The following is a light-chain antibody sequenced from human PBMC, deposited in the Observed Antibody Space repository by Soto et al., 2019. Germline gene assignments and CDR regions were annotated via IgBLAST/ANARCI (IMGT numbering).Light chain of an antibody. Sequence: QLVLTQPPSASGTPGQRVAISCSGSRSNIGSNTVNWYQQVPGTAPKLLIYSVDQRPSGVPDRFSGSKSGSSASLAISGLQSEDEADYFCAAWDDSLNGVVFGGGTKLTVL. CDR1: RSNIGSNT. J-gene: IGLJ2*01. CDR3: AAWDDSLNGVV. CDR2: SVD. V-gene: IGLV1-44*01.